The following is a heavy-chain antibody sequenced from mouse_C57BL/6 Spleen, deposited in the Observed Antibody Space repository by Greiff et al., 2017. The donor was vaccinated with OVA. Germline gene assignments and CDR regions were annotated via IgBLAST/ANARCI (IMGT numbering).Heavy chain of an antibody. CDR1: GFTFSDYG. Sequence: EVMLVESGGGLVKPGGSLKLSCAASGFTFSDYGMHWVRQAPEKGLEWVAYISSGSSTIYYADTVKGRFTISRDNAKNTLFLQMTSLRSEDTAMYYCARGGREYFDVWGTGTTVTVSS. V-gene: IGHV5-17*01. J-gene: IGHJ1*03. CDR3: ARGGREYFDV. CDR2: ISSGSSTI.